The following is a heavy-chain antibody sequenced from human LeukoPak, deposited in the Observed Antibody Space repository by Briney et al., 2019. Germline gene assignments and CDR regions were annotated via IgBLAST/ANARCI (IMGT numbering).Heavy chain of an antibody. D-gene: IGHD5-18*01. CDR1: GGSISSGSYY. J-gene: IGHJ6*03. V-gene: IGHV4-61*02. Sequence: SQTLSLTCTVSGGSISSGSYYWSWIRQPAGKGLEWIGRIYTSGSTNYNPSLKSRVTISVDTSKNQFSLKLSSVTAADTAVYYCAREDTAMVLNYYYYMDVWGKGTTVTISS. CDR3: AREDTAMVLNYYYYMDV. CDR2: IYTSGST.